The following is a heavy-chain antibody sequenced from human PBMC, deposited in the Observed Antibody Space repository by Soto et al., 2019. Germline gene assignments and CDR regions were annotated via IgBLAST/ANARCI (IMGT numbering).Heavy chain of an antibody. CDR3: AKGGYCSGGSCYPYYYYYMDV. Sequence: GSLRLSCAASGFTFSSYAMSWVRQAPGKGLEWVSAISGSGGSTYYADSVKGRFTISRDNSKNTLYLQMNSLRAEDTAVYYCAKGGYCSGGSCYPYYYYYMDVWGKGTTVTVSS. J-gene: IGHJ6*03. CDR1: GFTFSSYA. V-gene: IGHV3-23*01. CDR2: ISGSGGST. D-gene: IGHD2-15*01.